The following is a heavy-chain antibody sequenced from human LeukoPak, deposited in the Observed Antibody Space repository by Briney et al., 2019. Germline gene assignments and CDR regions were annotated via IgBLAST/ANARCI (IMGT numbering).Heavy chain of an antibody. CDR1: GGSISSYY. CDR2: IYYSGST. CDR3: ARAHLDSVHYFDY. J-gene: IGHJ4*02. Sequence: SETLSLTCTVSGGSISSYYWSWIRQPPGKGLEWIGYIYYSGSTNYNPSLKSRVTISVDTSKNQFSLKLSSVTAADTAVYYCARAHLDSVHYFDYWGQGTLVTVSS. D-gene: IGHD3-9*01. V-gene: IGHV4-59*12.